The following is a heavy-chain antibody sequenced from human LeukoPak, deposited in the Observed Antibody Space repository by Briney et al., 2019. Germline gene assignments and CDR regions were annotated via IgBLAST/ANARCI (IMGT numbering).Heavy chain of an antibody. CDR1: GFTFSSYS. Sequence: GGSLRLSCAASGFTFSSYSVNWVRQAPGKGLEWVSYISSSSSTIYYADSVEGRFTISRDNAKNSLYLQMNSLRAEDTAVYYCATIPIIVVVPAAKGPADYWGQGTLVTVSS. CDR2: ISSSSSTI. CDR3: ATIPIIVVVPAAKGPADY. D-gene: IGHD2-2*01. V-gene: IGHV3-48*01. J-gene: IGHJ4*02.